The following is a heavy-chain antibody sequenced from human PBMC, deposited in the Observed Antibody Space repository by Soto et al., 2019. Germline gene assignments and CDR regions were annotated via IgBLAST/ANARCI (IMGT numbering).Heavy chain of an antibody. CDR2: VSAHNGNT. CDR3: ARGRSGDY. CDR1: GYDFTTYG. V-gene: IGHV1-18*01. J-gene: IGHJ4*02. Sequence: QVHLVQSGAEVKKPGASVKVSCKGSGYDFTTYGITWVRQAPGQGLEWMAWVSAHNGNTDYAQKLTARVTLTRDTSTSIAYMELRSPISHDTAMYYCARGRSGDYWGQGALVTVSS.